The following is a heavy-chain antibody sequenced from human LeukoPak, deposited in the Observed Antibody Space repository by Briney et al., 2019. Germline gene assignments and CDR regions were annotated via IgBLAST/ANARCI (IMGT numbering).Heavy chain of an antibody. CDR2: IYDSGST. V-gene: IGHV4-59*08. Sequence: PSETLPLTCTVSGGSISSYYWSWIRQPPGKGLEWIGYIYDSGSTNYNPSLKSRVTISVDTSKNQFSLKLSSVTAADAAVYYCARHGSGRYYYYYMDVWGKGTTVTVSS. CDR1: GGSISSYY. J-gene: IGHJ6*03. D-gene: IGHD1-26*01. CDR3: ARHGSGRYYYYYMDV.